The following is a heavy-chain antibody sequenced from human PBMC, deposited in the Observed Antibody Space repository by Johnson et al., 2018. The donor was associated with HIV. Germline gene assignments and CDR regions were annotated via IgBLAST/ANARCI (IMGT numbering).Heavy chain of an antibody. CDR3: ASDGSQLADAFDI. V-gene: IGHV3-30-3*01. CDR2: ISYDGNNK. J-gene: IGHJ3*02. D-gene: IGHD6-6*01. Sequence: QVQLVESGGGVVQPGRSLRLSCAASGFTFSSYAMHWVRQAPGKGLEWVAVISYDGNNKYYADSVKGRFTIARDNSKNKLYLQMNILRAEDTAVYYCASDGSQLADAFDIWGQGTRVTVSS. CDR1: GFTFSSYA.